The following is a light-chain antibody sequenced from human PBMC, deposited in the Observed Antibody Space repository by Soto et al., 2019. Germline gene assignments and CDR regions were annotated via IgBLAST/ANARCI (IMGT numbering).Light chain of an antibody. V-gene: IGKV3-15*01. CDR3: HQYYKWPLT. CDR1: QSAISN. CDR2: DAY. Sequence: EIVIAQAPATLSVSPGERGTLSYRASQSAISNLAWYQQKPGQTHRLLIYDAYTRATDIQARFSGSGSGTDFTLTISSLLSEDFAVYYCHQYYKWPLTFGGGTKVDIK. J-gene: IGKJ4*01.